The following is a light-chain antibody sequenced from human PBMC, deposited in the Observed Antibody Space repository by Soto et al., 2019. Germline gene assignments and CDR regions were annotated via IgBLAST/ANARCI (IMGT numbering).Light chain of an antibody. CDR1: QSVSSD. CDR2: DAS. J-gene: IGKJ1*01. CDR3: QQRSNWWT. Sequence: EIVMTQSPATLSVSPGERATLSCRASQSVSSDIAWYQQKPGQAPRLLIYDASNRATGIPARFSGSGSGTDFTLTISSLEPEDFAVYYCQQRSNWWTFGQGTKVDIK. V-gene: IGKV3-11*01.